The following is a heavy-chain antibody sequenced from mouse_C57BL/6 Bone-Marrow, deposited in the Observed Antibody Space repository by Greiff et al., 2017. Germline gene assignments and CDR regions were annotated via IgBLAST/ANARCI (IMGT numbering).Heavy chain of an antibody. V-gene: IGHV3-1*01. CDR1: GYSITSGYD. CDR3: ARERYSNYENWYFDV. D-gene: IGHD2-5*01. CDR2: IRYSGST. Sequence: EVQLQQSGPGMVKPSQSLSLTCTVTGYSITSGYDWHWIRHFPGNKLEWMGYIRYSGSTNYNPSLKSRISITHDTSKNHFFLKLNSVTTENTATYYGARERYSNYENWYFDVWGTGTTVTVSS. J-gene: IGHJ1*03.